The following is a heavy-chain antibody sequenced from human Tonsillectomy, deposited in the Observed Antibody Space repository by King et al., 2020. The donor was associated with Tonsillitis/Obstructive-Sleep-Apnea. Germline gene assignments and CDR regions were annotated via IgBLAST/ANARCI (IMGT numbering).Heavy chain of an antibody. CDR1: GFMFSSYG. V-gene: IGHV3-33*06. CDR2: IWYDGSSK. D-gene: IGHD7-27*01. CDR3: AKDVGAGEGIGY. Sequence: VQLVESGGGVVHPGRSLRLSCAASGFMFSSYGMHWVRQAPGKGLEWVGVIWYDGSSKNYADSVKGRFTISRDNSKNTLYLQMNSLRAEDTAVYYCAKDVGAGEGIGYWGQGTLVTVSS. J-gene: IGHJ4*02.